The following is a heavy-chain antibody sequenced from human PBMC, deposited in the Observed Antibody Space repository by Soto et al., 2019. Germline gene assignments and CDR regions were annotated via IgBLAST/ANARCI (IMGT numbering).Heavy chain of an antibody. CDR2: INPNSGGT. CDR3: ARGLPYYDFWSGHHDAFDI. V-gene: IGHV1-2*04. J-gene: IGHJ3*02. Sequence: QVQLVQSGAEVKKPGASVKVSCKASGYTFTGYYMHWVRQAPGQGLEWMGWINPNSGGTNYAQKFQGWVTMTRDTSISKAYMELSRLRSDDTAVYYCARGLPYYDFWSGHHDAFDIWGQGTMVTVSS. D-gene: IGHD3-3*01. CDR1: GYTFTGYY.